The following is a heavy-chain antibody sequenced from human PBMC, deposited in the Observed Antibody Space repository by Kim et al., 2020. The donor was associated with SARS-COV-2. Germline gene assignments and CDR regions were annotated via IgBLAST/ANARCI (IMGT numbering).Heavy chain of an antibody. D-gene: IGHD6-13*01. CDR2: ISYDGSNK. Sequence: GGSLRLSCAASGFTFSSYAMHWVRQAPGKGLEWVAVISYDGSNKYYADSVKGRFTISRDNSKNTLYLQMNSLRAEDTAVYYCARDRRPEIAAANYYYYYGMDVWGQGTTVTVSS. J-gene: IGHJ6*02. V-gene: IGHV3-30*04. CDR1: GFTFSSYA. CDR3: ARDRRPEIAAANYYYYYGMDV.